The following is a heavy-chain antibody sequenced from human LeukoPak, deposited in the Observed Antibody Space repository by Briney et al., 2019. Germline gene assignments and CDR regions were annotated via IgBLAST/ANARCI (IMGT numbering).Heavy chain of an antibody. CDR3: AGETSVGY. D-gene: IGHD4-23*01. V-gene: IGHV3-74*01. CDR2: INRDGSRT. J-gene: IGHJ4*02. CDR1: GFTFSNYW. Sequence: PGGSLRLSCAASGFTFSNYWMHWVRQAPGKGLVSVSRINRDGSRTDYADSVKGRFTISRDNAKNTLYLQMNSLRAEDTAVYYCAGETSVGYWGQGTLVTVSS.